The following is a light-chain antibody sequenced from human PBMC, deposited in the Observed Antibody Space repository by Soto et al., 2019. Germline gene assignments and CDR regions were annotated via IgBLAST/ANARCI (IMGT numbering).Light chain of an antibody. CDR1: QGISNY. V-gene: IGKV1-27*01. Sequence: DIQMTQSPSSLSAYLGDRVTITCRASQGISNYLAWYQQKPGRLPKLLLFGASTLQSGVPARFSGSGSGTPFPLNIKGILAGDVATYYCQKYDRAPFTFGPGTKVDFK. CDR3: QKYDRAPFT. CDR2: GAS. J-gene: IGKJ3*01.